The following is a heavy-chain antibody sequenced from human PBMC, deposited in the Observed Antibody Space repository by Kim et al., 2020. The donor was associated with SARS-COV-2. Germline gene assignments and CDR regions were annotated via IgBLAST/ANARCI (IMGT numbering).Heavy chain of an antibody. D-gene: IGHD6-19*01. CDR1: GFIFSSYG. Sequence: GGSLRLSCAASGFIFSSYGMHWVRQAPGKGLEWVAVIWYDGSNKYYADSVKGRFTISRDNSKNTLYLQMNTLRAEDTAVYYCARFYGGWTFDYWGQGTLVTVCS. J-gene: IGHJ4*02. CDR3: ARFYGGWTFDY. V-gene: IGHV3-33*01. CDR2: IWYDGSNK.